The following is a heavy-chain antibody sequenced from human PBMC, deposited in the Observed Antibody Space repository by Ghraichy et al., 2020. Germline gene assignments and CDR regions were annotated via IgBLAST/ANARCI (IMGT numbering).Heavy chain of an antibody. CDR1: GYTFSSYG. J-gene: IGHJ4*02. CDR3: AIAWPYYYDSSGYYERVNYIDF. V-gene: IGHV1-18*01. Sequence: ASVKVSCKASGYTFSSYGFSWVRQAPGQGLEWMGWISGYNGNTNYAQKIQGRVTMTTDISTTTAYMELRSLRSDDTAVYYCAIAWPYYYDSSGYYERVNYIDFWGQGTLVTVSS. D-gene: IGHD3-22*01. CDR2: ISGYNGNT.